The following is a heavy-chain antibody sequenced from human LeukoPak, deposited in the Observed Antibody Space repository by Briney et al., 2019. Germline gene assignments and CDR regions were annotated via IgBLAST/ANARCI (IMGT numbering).Heavy chain of an antibody. CDR1: GYTFTSYY. J-gene: IGHJ4*02. D-gene: IGHD2-21*01. Sequence: ASVKVSCKASGYTFTSYYMHWVRQAPGQGLEWMGIINPSGGSTSYAQKFQGRVTMTRDTSTSTVYVELSSLRSEDTAVYYCASSDLRGPLLGYWGQGTLVTVSS. V-gene: IGHV1-46*01. CDR2: INPSGGST. CDR3: ASSDLRGPLLGY.